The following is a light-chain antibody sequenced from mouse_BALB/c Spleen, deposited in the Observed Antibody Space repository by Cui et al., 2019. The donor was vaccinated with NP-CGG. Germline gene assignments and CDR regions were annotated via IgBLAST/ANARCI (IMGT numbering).Light chain of an antibody. CDR1: TGAVTTNNY. V-gene: IGLV1*01. CDR3: ALWYSNHWV. Sequence: QSVVTQEQALTKSRGETVTVTCRSSTGAVTTNNYANWVQEKPDHLFTGLIGGTNNRAPGVPARFSGSLIGDKAALTITGAQTEDEAIYFCALWYSNHWVFGGGTKLTVL. J-gene: IGLJ1*01. CDR2: GTN.